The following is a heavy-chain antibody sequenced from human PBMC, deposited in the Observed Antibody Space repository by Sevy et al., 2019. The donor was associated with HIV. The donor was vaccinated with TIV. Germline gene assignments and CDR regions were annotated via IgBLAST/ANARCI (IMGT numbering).Heavy chain of an antibody. CDR2: SISGGGTT. CDR3: AKLRGGYCDTTSCYSGDY. CDR1: GFTFSSYA. Sequence: GGSLRLSCAASGFTFSSYALSWVRQAPGQGLEWVSVTSISGGGTTYYADSVKGRFTISRDNSKNTVYLQMNSLRVEDTAIYYCAKLRGGYCDTTSCYSGDYWGQGTPVTVSS. D-gene: IGHD2-2*01. J-gene: IGHJ4*02. V-gene: IGHV3-23*01.